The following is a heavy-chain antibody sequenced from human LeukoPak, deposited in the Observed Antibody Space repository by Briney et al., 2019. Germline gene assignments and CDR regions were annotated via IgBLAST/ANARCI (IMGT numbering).Heavy chain of an antibody. CDR1: GYTFSGYY. D-gene: IGHD3-3*01. J-gene: IGHJ4*02. CDR2: INPNSGGT. CDR3: ARADYEFWSGYWPVD. Sequence: ASVKVSCKASGYTFSGYYMHRVRQAPGQGLEWMGWINPNSGGTNYAQKFQGRVTMTRDTSISTAYMELSRLRSDDTAVYYCARADYEFWSGYWPVDWGQGTLVTVSS. V-gene: IGHV1-2*02.